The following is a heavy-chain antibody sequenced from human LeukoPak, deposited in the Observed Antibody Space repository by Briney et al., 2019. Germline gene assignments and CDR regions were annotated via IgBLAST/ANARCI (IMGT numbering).Heavy chain of an antibody. CDR3: ARPSIAAAGITAFDI. CDR2: INHSGST. Sequence: PSETLSLTCAVYGGSFSGYYWSWIRQPPGKGLEWIGEINHSGSTNHNPSLKSRVTISVDTSKNQFSLKLSSVTAADTAVYYCARPSIAAAGITAFDIWGQGTMVTVSS. CDR1: GGSFSGYY. D-gene: IGHD6-13*01. V-gene: IGHV4-34*01. J-gene: IGHJ3*02.